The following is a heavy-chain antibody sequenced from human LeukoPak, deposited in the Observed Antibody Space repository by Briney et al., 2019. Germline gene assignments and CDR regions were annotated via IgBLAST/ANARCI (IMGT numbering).Heavy chain of an antibody. CDR3: ARVTSQWLEKTFDY. V-gene: IGHV1-2*02. D-gene: IGHD6-19*01. J-gene: IGHJ4*02. CDR1: GYTFTSYG. Sequence: ASVKVSCKASGYTFTSYGISWVRQAPGQGLEWMGWINPNSGGTNYAQKFQGRVTMTRDTSISTAYMELSRLRSDDTAVYYCARVTSQWLEKTFDYWGQGTLVTVSS. CDR2: INPNSGGT.